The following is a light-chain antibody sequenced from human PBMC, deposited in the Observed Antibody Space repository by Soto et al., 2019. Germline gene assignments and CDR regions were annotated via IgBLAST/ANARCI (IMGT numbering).Light chain of an antibody. J-gene: IGKJ4*01. Sequence: DTQMTQSPSSLSASVGDRVTITCQASQGIAKYLHWYQQKPGKAPKLLIYHASNLQTGVPSRFSGSGSGTDFTLTISSLQPEDIATSFCQQSDNLPLTFGGGTKVEIK. CDR3: QQSDNLPLT. CDR1: QGIAKY. CDR2: HAS. V-gene: IGKV1-33*01.